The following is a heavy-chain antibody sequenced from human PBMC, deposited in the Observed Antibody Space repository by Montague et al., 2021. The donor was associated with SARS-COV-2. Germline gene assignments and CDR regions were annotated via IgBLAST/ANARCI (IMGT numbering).Heavy chain of an antibody. J-gene: IGHJ4*02. Sequence: SETLSLTCAIYGGPFSGYYWSWIRQPPGKGLEWIGEINHSGSTNYNPSLKSRVTISVDTSKNQFSLELSSVTAADTAVYYCTRGDLRYSSGWYLDYWGQGTLVTVSS. CDR3: TRGDLRYSSGWYLDY. CDR1: GGPFSGYY. D-gene: IGHD6-13*01. CDR2: INHSGST. V-gene: IGHV4-34*01.